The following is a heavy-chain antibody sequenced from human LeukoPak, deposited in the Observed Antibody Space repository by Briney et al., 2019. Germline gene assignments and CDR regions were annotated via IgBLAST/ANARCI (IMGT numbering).Heavy chain of an antibody. CDR1: GGTFSSYA. Sequence: GASVKVSCKASGGTFSSYAISWVRQAPGQGLEWMGRIIPIFGTANYAQKFQGRVTITADKSTSTAYMELSSLRAEDTAVYYCATKDYADTGYYKYWGLGTLVTVSS. D-gene: IGHD3-9*01. V-gene: IGHV1-69*06. CDR2: IIPIFGTA. CDR3: ATKDYADTGYYKY. J-gene: IGHJ4*02.